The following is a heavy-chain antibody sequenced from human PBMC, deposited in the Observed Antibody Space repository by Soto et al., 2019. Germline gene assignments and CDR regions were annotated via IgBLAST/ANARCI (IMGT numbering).Heavy chain of an antibody. CDR2: IYYSGST. CDR3: ARLRFLEWLLDY. J-gene: IGHJ4*02. V-gene: IGHV4-59*01. CDR1: GGSISSYY. D-gene: IGHD3-3*01. Sequence: PSETLSLTCTVSGGSISSYYWSWIRQPPGKGLEWIGYIYYSGSTNYNPSLKSRVTISVDTSKSQFSLKLSSVTAADTAEYYCARLRFLEWLLDYWGQGTLVTVSS.